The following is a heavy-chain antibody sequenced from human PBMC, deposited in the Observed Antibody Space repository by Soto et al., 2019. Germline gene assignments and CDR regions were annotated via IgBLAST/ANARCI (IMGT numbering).Heavy chain of an antibody. J-gene: IGHJ4*02. CDR2: ISGRGRNT. D-gene: IGHD1-1*01. Sequence: SLRLSCATSGFTFVNNGMSWVRQAPGKGLDWVSGISGRGRNTYYADSVKGRFTISRDNSKNTLFLQMNSLRAEDTAVYFCAKNGLSNSPSAIDSWGQGTLVTVSS. CDR1: GFTFVNNG. V-gene: IGHV3-23*01. CDR3: AKNGLSNSPSAIDS.